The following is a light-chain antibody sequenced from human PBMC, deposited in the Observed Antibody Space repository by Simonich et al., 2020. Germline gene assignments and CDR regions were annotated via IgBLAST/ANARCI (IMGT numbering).Light chain of an antibody. CDR2: GNS. CDR3: QSDDSSLSGSV. V-gene: IGLV1-40*01. Sequence: QSVLTQPPSVSGAPGQRVTISCTGSSSNFGAGYDVHWYQQLPGTAPKLLIYGNSNRPSGVPDRFSGSKSGTSASLAITGLQAEDEADYYCQSDDSSLSGSVFGGGTTLTVL. CDR1: SSNFGAGYD. J-gene: IGLJ3*02.